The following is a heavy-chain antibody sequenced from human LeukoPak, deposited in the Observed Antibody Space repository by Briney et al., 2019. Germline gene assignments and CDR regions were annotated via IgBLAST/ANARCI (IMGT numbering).Heavy chain of an antibody. CDR1: GFTFSSYS. J-gene: IGHJ4*02. V-gene: IGHV3-21*01. Sequence: GGSLRLSCAASGFTFSSYSMNWVRQAPGKGLEWVSSISSSSSYIYYADSVKGRFTISRDNAKNSLYLQMNSLRDEDTAVYYCARSTTVTTIPFDYWGQGTLVTVSS. CDR3: ARSTTVTTIPFDY. D-gene: IGHD4-11*01. CDR2: ISSSSSYI.